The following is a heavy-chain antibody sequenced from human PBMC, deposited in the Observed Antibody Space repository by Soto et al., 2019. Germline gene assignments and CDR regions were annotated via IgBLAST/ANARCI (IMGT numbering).Heavy chain of an antibody. V-gene: IGHV3-23*01. CDR2: ITNSGGST. CDR3: AKRGIASGDPIDY. CDR1: GFTFSSHA. J-gene: IGHJ4*02. D-gene: IGHD6-13*01. Sequence: EVQLFESGGGLVQPGGSLRLSCAASGFTFSSHAMSWVRQTPGKGLEWVSAITNSGGSTYYADSVKGRFTISRDNSKKTLYLQMNSLRAEDTAVYYGAKRGIASGDPIDYWGQGTLVTVSS.